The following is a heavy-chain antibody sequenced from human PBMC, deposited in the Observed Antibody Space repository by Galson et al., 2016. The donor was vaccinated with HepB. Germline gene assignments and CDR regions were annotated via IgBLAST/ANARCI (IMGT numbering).Heavy chain of an antibody. J-gene: IGHJ4*02. CDR3: AKDIYPSAYSAFDY. V-gene: IGHV3-7*03. Sequence: SLRLSCAASGFTFSSYWMSWVRQAPGKRLEWVANIKQDGSEKDYADSVKGRFTVSRDNSKNSLYLQMNSLRTEDTAFYYCAKDIYPSAYSAFDYWGQGTLVTVSS. CDR2: IKQDGSEK. D-gene: IGHD3-22*01. CDR1: GFTFSSYW.